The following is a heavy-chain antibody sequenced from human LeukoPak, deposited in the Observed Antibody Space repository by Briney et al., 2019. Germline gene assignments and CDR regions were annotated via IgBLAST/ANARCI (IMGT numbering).Heavy chain of an antibody. V-gene: IGHV3-30*04. J-gene: IGHJ4*02. Sequence: GGSLRLSCAASGFTFSSYAMHWVRQAPGKGLEWVAVISYDGSNKYYADSVKGRFTISRDNSKNTLYLQMNSLRAEDTAVHYCARGKGYSYGRFDYWGQGTLVTVSS. D-gene: IGHD5-18*01. CDR3: ARGKGYSYGRFDY. CDR2: ISYDGSNK. CDR1: GFTFSSYA.